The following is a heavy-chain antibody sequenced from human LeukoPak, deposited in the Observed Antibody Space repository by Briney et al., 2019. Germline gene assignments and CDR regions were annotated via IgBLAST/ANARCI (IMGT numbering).Heavy chain of an antibody. J-gene: IGHJ6*02. CDR3: AIQRGYDSSGYYYEN. V-gene: IGHV3-66*01. CDR1: GFSVSSSY. Sequence: GGSLRLSCAASGFSVSSSYMSWVRLAPGKGLEWVSVLQSGGTTYYADSVTGRFIISRDESKNTLHLQMNSLRAEDTAVYYCAIQRGYDSSGYYYENWGQGTTVTVSS. D-gene: IGHD3-22*01. CDR2: LQSGGTT.